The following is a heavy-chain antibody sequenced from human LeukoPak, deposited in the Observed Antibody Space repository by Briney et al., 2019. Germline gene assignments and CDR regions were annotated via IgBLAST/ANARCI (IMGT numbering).Heavy chain of an antibody. CDR1: GGSFSGYY. Sequence: SETLSLTCAVYGGSFSGYYWSWIRQPPGKGLEWIGEINHSGSTNYNPSLKSRVTMSVDTSKNQFSLKLSSVTAADTAVYYCAREGGGERPLDYWGQGTLVTVSS. CDR2: INHSGST. V-gene: IGHV4-34*01. D-gene: IGHD3-10*01. J-gene: IGHJ4*02. CDR3: AREGGGERPLDY.